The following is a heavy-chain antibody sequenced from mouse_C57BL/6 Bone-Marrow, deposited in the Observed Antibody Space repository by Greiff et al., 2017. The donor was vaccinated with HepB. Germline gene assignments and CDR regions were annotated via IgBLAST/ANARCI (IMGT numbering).Heavy chain of an antibody. J-gene: IGHJ4*01. Sequence: VQGVESGPGLVAPSQRLSITCTVSGFSFTSYAISWVRQPPGKGLEWLGVIWTGGGTNYNSALKSRLSISKDNSKSQVFLKMNSLQTDDTARYYCDCAQLRPYYYAMDYWGQGTSVTVSS. CDR1: GFSFTSYA. D-gene: IGHD3-2*02. CDR3: DCAQLRPYYYAMDY. CDR2: IWTGGGT. V-gene: IGHV2-9-1*01.